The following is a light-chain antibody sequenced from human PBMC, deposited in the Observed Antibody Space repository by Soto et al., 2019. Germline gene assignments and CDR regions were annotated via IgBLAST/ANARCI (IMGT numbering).Light chain of an antibody. CDR3: QQYGNSPPYT. CDR1: RSVSSSS. J-gene: IGKJ2*01. CDR2: GAS. V-gene: IGKV3-20*01. Sequence: EIVLTQSPGTLSLSPGERATLSCRASRSVSSSSLAWYQQKPGQAPRLLIYGASTRVTGIPDRFSGSWSGTDFTLTISRLEPEDFAVYYCQQYGNSPPYTFGQGTKLEIK.